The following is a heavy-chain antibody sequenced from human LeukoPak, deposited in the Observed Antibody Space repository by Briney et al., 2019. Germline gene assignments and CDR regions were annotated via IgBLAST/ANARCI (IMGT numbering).Heavy chain of an antibody. CDR2: INHSGST. CDR1: GGSISSDY. Sequence: SETLSLTCTVSGGSISSDYWSWIRQPPGKGLEWIGEINHSGSTNYNPSLKSRVTISVDTSKNQFSLKLSSVTAADTAVYYCARHVRRFGELLFSHWGQGTLVTVSS. D-gene: IGHD3-10*01. J-gene: IGHJ4*02. CDR3: ARHVRRFGELLFSH. V-gene: IGHV4-34*01.